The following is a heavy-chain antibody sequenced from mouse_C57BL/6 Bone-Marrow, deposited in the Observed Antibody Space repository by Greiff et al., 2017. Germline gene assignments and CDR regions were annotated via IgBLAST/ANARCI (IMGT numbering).Heavy chain of an antibody. CDR1: GYTFTSYW. D-gene: IGHD1-1*02. CDR2: INPSSGYT. J-gene: IGHJ4*01. CDR3: ARVLSCIHF. V-gene: IGHV1-7*01. Sequence: VQLHQSGAELAKPGASVKLSCKASGYTFTSYWMHWVKQRPGQGLEWIGYINPSSGYTKYNQKFKDKATLTAGTSASTAYMQLSSLTSEDSAVYYCARVLSCIHFWCQGTSVTVSS.